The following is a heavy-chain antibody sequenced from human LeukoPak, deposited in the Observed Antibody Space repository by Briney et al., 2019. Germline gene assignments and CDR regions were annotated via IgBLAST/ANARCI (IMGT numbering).Heavy chain of an antibody. V-gene: IGHV1-2*04. CDR2: INPNSGGT. CDR1: GYTFTGYY. D-gene: IGHD3-9*01. J-gene: IGHJ3*02. CDR3: ARDQSALYDILPGGDAFDI. Sequence: ASVKVSCKASGYTFTGYYMHWLRQAPGQGLEWMGWINPNSGGTNYAQKFQGWVTMTRDTSISTAYMELSRLRSDDTAVYYCARDQSALYDILPGGDAFDIWGQGTMVTVSS.